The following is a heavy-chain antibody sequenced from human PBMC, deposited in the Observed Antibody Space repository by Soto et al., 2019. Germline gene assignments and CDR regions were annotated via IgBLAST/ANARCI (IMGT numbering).Heavy chain of an antibody. CDR2: IYWDDDK. CDR3: AHSRRDYSSWARYFDY. Sequence: SGPTLVNPTQTLTLTCTFSGFSLSTSGVGVGWIRQPPGKALEWLALIYWDDDKRYSPSLKSRLTITKDTSKNRVVLTMTNMDPVDTATYYCAHSRRDYSSWARYFDYWGQGTLVTVSS. J-gene: IGHJ4*02. CDR1: GFSLSTSGVG. V-gene: IGHV2-5*02. D-gene: IGHD6-6*01.